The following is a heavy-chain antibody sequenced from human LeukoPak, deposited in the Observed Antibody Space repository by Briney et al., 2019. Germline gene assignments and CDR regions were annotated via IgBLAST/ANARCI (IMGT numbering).Heavy chain of an antibody. J-gene: IGHJ4*02. CDR1: GYTFTNYV. D-gene: IGHD6-19*01. V-gene: IGHV1-3*01. CDR2: INAGNGNT. CDR3: VRTFSSGYYYFEY. Sequence: GASVKVSCKASGYTFTNYVIYWVRQAPGQRLEWMGWINAGNGNTKYSQKFQGRVTVIRDTSASTAYMELSSLRSEDTAVYYCVRTFSSGYYYFEYWGQETLVTVSS.